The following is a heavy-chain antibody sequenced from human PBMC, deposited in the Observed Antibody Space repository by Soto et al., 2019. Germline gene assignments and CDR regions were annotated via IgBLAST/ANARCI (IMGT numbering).Heavy chain of an antibody. J-gene: IGHJ4*02. Sequence: EVQLVESGGGLVQPGGSLRLSCAASGFTFSSSSMNWVRQAPGKGLEWVSYISSSSSTIYYADSVKGRFTIYRDNAKNSLYLQMNSLRAEDTAVYYCARANYYGSPGDFDYWGQGTLVTVSS. D-gene: IGHD3-10*01. V-gene: IGHV3-48*01. CDR3: ARANYYGSPGDFDY. CDR2: ISSSSSTI. CDR1: GFTFSSSS.